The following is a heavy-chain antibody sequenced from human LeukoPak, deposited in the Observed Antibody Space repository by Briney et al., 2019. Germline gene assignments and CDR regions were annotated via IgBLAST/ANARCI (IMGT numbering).Heavy chain of an antibody. CDR1: GFPFSNYF. Sequence: PGGSLRLSCAASGFPFSNYFMNWIRQAPGKGLEWISYIGSSGYTIYYSDSVKGRFTISRDNAKNSLYLQMDSLRAEDTAIYYCARPQTSSSSTASLGYRGQGTLVTVSS. D-gene: IGHD6-6*01. J-gene: IGHJ4*02. CDR3: ARPQTSSSSTASLGY. CDR2: IGSSGYTI. V-gene: IGHV3-11*01.